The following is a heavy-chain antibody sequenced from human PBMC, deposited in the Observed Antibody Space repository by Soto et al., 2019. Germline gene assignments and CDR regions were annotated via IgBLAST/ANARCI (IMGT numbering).Heavy chain of an antibody. CDR2: IYYSGST. Sequence: VQLQESGPGLVRPSQTLSLTCTVSGASISSGGYYWTWIRQHPGKGLEWIGYIYYSGSTYYNPSRGSRVTXXVXTXXDQSSLKLTSVTAADTAVYYCAGTGGSALYYGMDVWGQGTTVTVSS. J-gene: IGHJ6*02. D-gene: IGHD3-9*01. CDR3: AGTGGSALYYGMDV. V-gene: IGHV4-31*03. CDR1: GASISSGGYY.